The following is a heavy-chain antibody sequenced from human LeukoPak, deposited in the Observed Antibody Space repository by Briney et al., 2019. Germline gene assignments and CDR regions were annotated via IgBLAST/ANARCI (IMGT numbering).Heavy chain of an antibody. J-gene: IGHJ5*02. D-gene: IGHD2-2*01. Sequence: SVTVSCKASGGTFSSYAISWVRQAPGQGLEWMGRIIPILGIANYAQTFQGRVTITADKSTSTAYMELSTLKSEHTAVYYCARDVPYCSSTSCPPPNWFDPWGQGTLVTVSS. V-gene: IGHV1-69*04. CDR2: IIPILGIA. CDR3: ARDVPYCSSTSCPPPNWFDP. CDR1: GGTFSSYA.